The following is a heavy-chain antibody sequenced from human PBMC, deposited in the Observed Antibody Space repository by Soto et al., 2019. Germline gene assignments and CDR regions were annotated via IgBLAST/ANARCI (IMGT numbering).Heavy chain of an antibody. D-gene: IGHD6-13*01. CDR1: GFTFSSYA. CDR3: AKKGSCNWYGYDFAL. V-gene: IGHV3-23*01. CDR2: VSAGGGST. J-gene: IGHJ2*01. Sequence: EVQLLESGGGLVQPGGSLRLSCAASGFTFSSYAMNWVRQAPGKGLEWVSGVSAGGGSTYYADSVKGRVTISRDNSKNTRYLQGNGLTAADTAIYYGAKKGSCNWYGYDFALWVRGTLVTVSS.